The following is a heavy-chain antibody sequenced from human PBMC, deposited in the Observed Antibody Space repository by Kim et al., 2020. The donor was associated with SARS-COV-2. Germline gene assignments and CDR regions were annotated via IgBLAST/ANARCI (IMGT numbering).Heavy chain of an antibody. CDR2: GNT. V-gene: IGHV3-53*01. CDR3: ASLVRASDY. D-gene: IGHD3-10*02. Sequence: GNTNYADSVKGRFTISRDNSKNTLYLQMNSLRVDDSAMYYCASLVRASDYWGQGTLITVSS. J-gene: IGHJ4*02.